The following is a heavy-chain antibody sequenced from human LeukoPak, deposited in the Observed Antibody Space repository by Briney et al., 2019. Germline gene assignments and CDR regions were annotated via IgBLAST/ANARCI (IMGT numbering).Heavy chain of an antibody. D-gene: IGHD4-11*01. J-gene: IGHJ6*03. CDR2: IYYSGST. CDR3: AREVTTYSNYYYMDV. Sequence: PSETLSLTCTVSGGSISSYYWSWIRQPPGKGLEWIGYIYYSGSTNYNPSLKSRVTKSVDTSKNQFSLKLSSVTAADTAVYYCAREVTTYSNYYYMDVWGKGTTVTVSS. V-gene: IGHV4-59*12. CDR1: GGSISSYY.